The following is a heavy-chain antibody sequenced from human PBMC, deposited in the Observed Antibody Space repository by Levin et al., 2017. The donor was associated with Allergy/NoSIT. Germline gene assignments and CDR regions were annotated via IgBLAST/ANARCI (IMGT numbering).Heavy chain of an antibody. J-gene: IGHJ4*02. CDR2: IKEDGSDK. CDR3: AKTFGSGTYYLPFY. V-gene: IGHV3-7*02. Sequence: GESLKISCAASGFIFRNYWMSWVRQAPGKGLEWVAAIKEDGSDKYYVDSMKGRFTISRDNAKNSLYLQMNSLRAEDTAVYFCAKTFGSGTYYLPFYWGQGTLVTVSS. D-gene: IGHD3-10*01. CDR1: GFIFRNYW.